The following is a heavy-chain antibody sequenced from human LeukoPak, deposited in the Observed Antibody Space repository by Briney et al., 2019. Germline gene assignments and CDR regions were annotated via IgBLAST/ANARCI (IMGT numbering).Heavy chain of an antibody. CDR1: GYTFTSYG. D-gene: IGHD3-9*01. Sequence: ASVKVSCKASGYTFTSYGISWLRQAPGQGLEWMGWISAYNGNTNYAQKLQGRVTMTTDTSTSTAYMELRSLRSDDTAVYYCARGFWAGDILTGYYWMPPAPFDPWGQGTLVTVSS. J-gene: IGHJ5*02. CDR3: ARGFWAGDILTGYYWMPPAPFDP. CDR2: ISAYNGNT. V-gene: IGHV1-18*04.